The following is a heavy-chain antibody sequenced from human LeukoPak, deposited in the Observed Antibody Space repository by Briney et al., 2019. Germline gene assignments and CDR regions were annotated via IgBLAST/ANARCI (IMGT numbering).Heavy chain of an antibody. CDR3: AKDWSSSSDDY. CDR2: ISSSGSTI. V-gene: IGHV3-11*01. CDR1: GFTFSDYY. D-gene: IGHD6-6*01. J-gene: IGHJ4*02. Sequence: GGSLRLSCAASGFTFSDYYMSWIRQAPGKGLEWVSYISSSGSTIYYADSVKGRFTISRDNAKNSLYLQMDSLRAEDTAVYYCAKDWSSSSDDYWGQGTLVTVSS.